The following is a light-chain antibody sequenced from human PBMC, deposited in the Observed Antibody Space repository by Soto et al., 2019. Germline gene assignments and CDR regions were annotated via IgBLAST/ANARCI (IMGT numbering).Light chain of an antibody. V-gene: IGKV4-1*01. CDR1: QSVLYTSNNNNY. CDR2: WAS. CDR3: QQYYSTPYT. Sequence: DIVMTQSPDSLAVSLGERATINCKSSQSVLYTSNNNNYLAWYHQKPGQPPKLLIYWASTRESGVPDRFSGSGSGTDFTLTISSLQAEDVAVYYCQQYYSTPYTFGQGTKVGIK. J-gene: IGKJ2*01.